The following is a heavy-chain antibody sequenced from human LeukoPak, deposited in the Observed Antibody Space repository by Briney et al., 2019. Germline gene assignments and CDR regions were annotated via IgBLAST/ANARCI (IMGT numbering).Heavy chain of an antibody. CDR1: GFTFGKYW. CDR3: ARDQYDTWSRRGNFDS. D-gene: IGHD3-3*01. Sequence: GGSLRLSCVASGFTFGKYWMSWVRQAPGKGLEWVANIKLDGSEKNYVDSVKGRFTISRDNTKNSPYLQMNSLRVEDTAVFYCARDQYDTWSRRGNFDSWGQGTLVIVSS. CDR2: IKLDGSEK. J-gene: IGHJ4*02. V-gene: IGHV3-7*03.